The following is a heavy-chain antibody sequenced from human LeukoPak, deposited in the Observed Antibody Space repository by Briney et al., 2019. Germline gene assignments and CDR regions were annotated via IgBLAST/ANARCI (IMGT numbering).Heavy chain of an antibody. D-gene: IGHD2-15*01. Sequence: AGGSLRLSCAASGFTFSSYAMSWVRQAPGRGLEWVSGISSTGDSTNYADSVKGRFTMSRDNSKNTLHLQMSSLRAEDTAVYYCAKDHLQAQRVVGYWGQGTLVTVSS. V-gene: IGHV3-23*01. J-gene: IGHJ4*02. CDR3: AKDHLQAQRVVGY. CDR2: ISSTGDST. CDR1: GFTFSSYA.